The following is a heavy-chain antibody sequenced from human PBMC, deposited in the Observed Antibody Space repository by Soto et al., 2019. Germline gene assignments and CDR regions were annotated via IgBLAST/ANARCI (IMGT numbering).Heavy chain of an antibody. CDR1: GFTFSSYG. V-gene: IGHV3-30*18. J-gene: IGHJ4*02. Sequence: PGGSLRLSCAASGFTFSSYGMHWVRQAPGKGLEWVAVISYDGSNKYYADSVKGRFTISRDNSKNTLYLQMNSLRAEDTAVYYCAKDPTKYYYDSSGPTNYWGQGTLVTVSS. D-gene: IGHD3-22*01. CDR3: AKDPTKYYYDSSGPTNY. CDR2: ISYDGSNK.